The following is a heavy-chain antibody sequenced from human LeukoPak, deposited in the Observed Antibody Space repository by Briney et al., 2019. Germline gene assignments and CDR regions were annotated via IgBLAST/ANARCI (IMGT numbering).Heavy chain of an antibody. D-gene: IGHD2-21*01. CDR3: ARGVISPLDY. J-gene: IGHJ4*02. CDR2: ISIFNANT. CDR1: GYTFTNYG. V-gene: IGHV1-18*01. Sequence: ASVKVSCEASGYTFTNYGISWVRQAPGQGLEWMGWISIFNANTNYAQKLQGRVTMTTDTSTSTAYMELRGLRSDDTAVYYCARGVISPLDYWGQGTLVTVSS.